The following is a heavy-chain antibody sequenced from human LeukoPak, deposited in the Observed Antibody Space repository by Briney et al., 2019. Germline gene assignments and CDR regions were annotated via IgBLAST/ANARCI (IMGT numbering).Heavy chain of an antibody. CDR1: GFSLSTSGVG. Sequence: SGPTLVKPTQTLTLTCTFSGFSLSTSGVGVGWIRQPPGKALEWLALIYWDDDKRCSPSLKSRLTITKDTSKNQVVLTMTNMDPVDTATYYCAHSPLTGTWVIYNWFDPWGQGTLVTVSS. CDR2: IYWDDDK. J-gene: IGHJ5*02. CDR3: AHSPLTGTWVIYNWFDP. D-gene: IGHD1-20*01. V-gene: IGHV2-5*02.